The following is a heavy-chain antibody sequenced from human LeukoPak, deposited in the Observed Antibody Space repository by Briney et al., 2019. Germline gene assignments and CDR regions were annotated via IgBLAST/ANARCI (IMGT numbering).Heavy chain of an antibody. CDR1: GFTFSSYA. D-gene: IGHD3-22*01. J-gene: IGHJ4*02. CDR2: ISYDGSNK. Sequence: GGSLRLSCAASGFTFSSYAMHWVRQAPGKGLEWVAVISYDGSNKYYADSVMGRFTISRDNANNSLYLQMNSLRAEDTAVYYCARHVVAVGFWGQGTLVTVSS. CDR3: ARHVVAVGF. V-gene: IGHV3-30*04.